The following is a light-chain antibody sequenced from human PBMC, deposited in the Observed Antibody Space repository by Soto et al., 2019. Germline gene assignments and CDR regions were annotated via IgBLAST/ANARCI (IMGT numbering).Light chain of an antibody. V-gene: IGKV3-20*01. CDR1: QSAYSSY. Sequence: ELVLTQSPGTLSLSPGDRATLSCRSSQSAYSSYLSWYQQKPGQAPRLLIYGASNRATGIPDRFSGSGSGTDFTLTISGLEPEGFAVYYCQQYGTSLFTFGGGTKVDIK. CDR3: QQYGTSLFT. J-gene: IGKJ4*01. CDR2: GAS.